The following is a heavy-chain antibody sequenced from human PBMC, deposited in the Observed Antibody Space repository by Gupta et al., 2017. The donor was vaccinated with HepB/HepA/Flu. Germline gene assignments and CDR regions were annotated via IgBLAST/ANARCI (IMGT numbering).Heavy chain of an antibody. V-gene: IGHV4-31*03. Sequence: QPLCLTCPVSGGSISSGGYYWSWIRQHPGKGLEWIGYIYYSGSTYYNPSLKSRVTISVDTSKNQFSLKLSSVTAADTAVYYCAREVATMVDYWGQGTLVTVSS. CDR2: IYYSGST. CDR3: AREVATMVDY. J-gene: IGHJ4*02. D-gene: IGHD5-12*01. CDR1: GGSISSGGYY.